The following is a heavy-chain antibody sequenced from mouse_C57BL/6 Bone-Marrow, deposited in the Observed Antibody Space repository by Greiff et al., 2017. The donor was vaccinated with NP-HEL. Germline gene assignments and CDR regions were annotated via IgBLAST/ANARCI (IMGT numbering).Heavy chain of an antibody. CDR3: ARGWLLRFAY. V-gene: IGHV1-81*01. CDR2: IYPRSGNT. D-gene: IGHD2-3*01. CDR1: GYTFTSYG. Sequence: QVQLQHSGAELARPGASVKLSCKASGYTFTSYGISWVKQRTGQGLEWIGEIYPRSGNTYYNEKFKGKATLTADKSSSTAYMELRSLTSEDSAVYFCARGWLLRFAYWGQGTLVTVSA. J-gene: IGHJ3*01.